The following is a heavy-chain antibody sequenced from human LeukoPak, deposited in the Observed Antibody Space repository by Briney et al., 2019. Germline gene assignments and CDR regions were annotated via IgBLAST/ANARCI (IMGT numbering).Heavy chain of an antibody. CDR3: ARDLDYGDYYFDY. D-gene: IGHD4-17*01. V-gene: IGHV3-7*01. CDR2: IKQDGSEK. CDR1: GFTFSSYS. Sequence: GGSLRLSCAASGFTFSSYSMNWVRQAPGKGLEWVANIKQDGSEKYFVDSMKGRFTISRDNAKNSLYLQMNSLRAEDTAVYYCARDLDYGDYYFDYWGQGTLVTVSS. J-gene: IGHJ4*02.